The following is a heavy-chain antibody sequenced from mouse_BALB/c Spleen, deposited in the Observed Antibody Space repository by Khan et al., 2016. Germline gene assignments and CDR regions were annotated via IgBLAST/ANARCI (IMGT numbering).Heavy chain of an antibody. CDR3: TRDEITATFAY. J-gene: IGHJ3*01. D-gene: IGHD4-1*01. CDR2: ISYDGSN. Sequence: EVQLVESGPGLVKPSQSLSLTCSVTGYSITSGYYWNWIRQFPGNKLEWMGCISYDGSNTYNPYLRNRISITRDTSKNQFFLKLNSVTTEDTAASYCTRDEITATFAYWGQGTLVTVSA. V-gene: IGHV3-6*02. CDR1: GYSITSGYY.